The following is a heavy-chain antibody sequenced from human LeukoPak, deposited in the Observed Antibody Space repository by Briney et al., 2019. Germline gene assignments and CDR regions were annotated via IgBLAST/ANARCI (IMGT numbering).Heavy chain of an antibody. Sequence: GGSLRLSCAASGFTFDDYGMSWVRQAPGKGLVWVARINSDGSTTGYADSVKGRFTISRDNAKNTLYLQMNSLTVEDTAVYYCASGYCSGGSCYRDYGANVPFDSWGQGALVTVSS. CDR3: ASGYCSGGSCYRDYGANVPFDS. CDR2: INSDGSTT. J-gene: IGHJ5*01. D-gene: IGHD2-15*01. CDR1: GFTFDDYG. V-gene: IGHV3-74*01.